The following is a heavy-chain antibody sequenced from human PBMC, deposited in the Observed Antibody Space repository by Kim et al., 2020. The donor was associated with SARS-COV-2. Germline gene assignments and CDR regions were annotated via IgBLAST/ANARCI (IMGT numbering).Heavy chain of an antibody. CDR3: ASVGGMGAFDI. D-gene: IGHD1-26*01. CDR1: GGSISSYY. J-gene: IGHJ3*02. V-gene: IGHV4-59*01. Sequence: SETLSLTCTVSGGSISSYYWSWIRQPPGKGLEWIGDIYYSGSTNYNPSLKSRVTISVDTSKNQFSLKLSSVTAADTAVYYCASVGGMGAFDIWGQGTMVTVSS. CDR2: IYYSGST.